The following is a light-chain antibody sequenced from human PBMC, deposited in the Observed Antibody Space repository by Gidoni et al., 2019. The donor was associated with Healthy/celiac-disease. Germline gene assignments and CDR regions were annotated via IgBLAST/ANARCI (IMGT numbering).Light chain of an antibody. CDR1: QSISSY. CDR3: QQSYSTPRT. J-gene: IGKJ2*01. V-gene: IGKV1-39*01. Sequence: GDRVTITCRASQSISSYLNWYQQKPGKAPKLLIYAASSLQSGVPSRFSGSGSGTDFTLTISSLQPEDFATYYCQQSYSTPRTFGQGTTLEIK. CDR2: AAS.